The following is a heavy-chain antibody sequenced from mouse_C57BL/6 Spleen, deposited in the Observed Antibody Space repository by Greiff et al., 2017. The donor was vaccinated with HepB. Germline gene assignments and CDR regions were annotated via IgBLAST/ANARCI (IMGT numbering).Heavy chain of an antibody. D-gene: IGHD2-2*01. Sequence: VKLMESGAELVKPGASVKLSCKASGYTFTEYTIHWVKQRSGQGLEWIGWFYPGSGSIKYNEKFKDKATLTADKSSSTVYMELSRLTSEDSAVYFCARHEPGYPWFAYWGQGTLVTVSA. CDR3: ARHEPGYPWFAY. CDR2: FYPGSGSI. CDR1: GYTFTEYT. J-gene: IGHJ3*01. V-gene: IGHV1-62-2*01.